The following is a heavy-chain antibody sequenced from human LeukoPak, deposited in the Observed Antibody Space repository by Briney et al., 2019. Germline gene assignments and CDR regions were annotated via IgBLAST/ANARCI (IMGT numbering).Heavy chain of an antibody. V-gene: IGHV4-61*02. CDR1: GGSISSGSDY. D-gene: IGHD1-1*01. J-gene: IGHJ5*02. CDR2: IYTSGST. Sequence: SETLSLTCTVSGGSISSGSDYWSWIRQPAGKGLEWIGRIYTSGSTNYNPSLKSRVTISVDTSKNQFSLKLSSVTAADTAVYYCARDRLQLQSWGQGTLVTVSS. CDR3: ARDRLQLQS.